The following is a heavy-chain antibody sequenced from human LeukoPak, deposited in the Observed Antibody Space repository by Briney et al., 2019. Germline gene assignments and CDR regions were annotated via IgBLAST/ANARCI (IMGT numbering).Heavy chain of an antibody. CDR3: AKRHYDSSGHYYEDD. Sequence: GGSLRLSCAASGFTFSTCAMSWARQPPGKGLEWVSSISSDGVNTYYADSVKGRFTISRDNSKNTLYLQMNSLRAEDTAVYYCAKRHYDSSGHYYEDDWGQGTLVTVSS. CDR1: GFTFSTCA. J-gene: IGHJ4*02. D-gene: IGHD3-22*01. CDR2: ISSDGVNT. V-gene: IGHV3-23*01.